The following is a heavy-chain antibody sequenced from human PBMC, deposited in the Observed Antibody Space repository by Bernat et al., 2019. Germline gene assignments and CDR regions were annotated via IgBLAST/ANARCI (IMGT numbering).Heavy chain of an antibody. J-gene: IGHJ3*02. Sequence: QVQLVESGGGVVQPGMSLRLSCAASGFTFSSYGMHWVRQAPGKGLEWVAVISYDGSNKYYADSVKGRFTFSRDNSKNTLYLQMNSLRAEDTAVYYFAKDILPGVRADAFDIWGQGTMVTVSS. CDR3: AKDILPGVRADAFDI. D-gene: IGHD1-1*01. CDR1: GFTFSSYG. V-gene: IGHV3-30*18. CDR2: ISYDGSNK.